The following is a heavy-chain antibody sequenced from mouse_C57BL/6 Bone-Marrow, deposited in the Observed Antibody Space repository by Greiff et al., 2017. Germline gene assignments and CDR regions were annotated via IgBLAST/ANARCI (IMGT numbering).Heavy chain of an antibody. CDR3: ARVEPAWFAY. CDR1: GFTFSDYG. V-gene: IGHV5-17*01. J-gene: IGHJ3*01. CDR2: ISSGSSTI. Sequence: VQLKESGGGLVKPGGSLKLSCAASGFTFSDYGMHWVRQAPEKGLEWVAYISSGSSTIYYADTVKGRFTISRDNAKNTLFLQMTSLRAEDTAMYYCARVEPAWFAYWGQGTLVTVSA.